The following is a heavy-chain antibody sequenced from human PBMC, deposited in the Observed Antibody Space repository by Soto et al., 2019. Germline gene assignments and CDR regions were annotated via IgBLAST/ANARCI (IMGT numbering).Heavy chain of an antibody. CDR2: ISSSSSYI. CDR1: GFTFSNYE. V-gene: IGHV3-21*01. Sequence: GGSLRLSCAASGFTFSNYEMNWVRQAPGKGLEWVSSISSSSSYIYYSDSVKGRFSISRDNAKNSLYLQMNSLRAEDTAVYYCARDRCSGGSCYYYGMDVWGQGTTVTVS. J-gene: IGHJ6*02. D-gene: IGHD2-15*01. CDR3: ARDRCSGGSCYYYGMDV.